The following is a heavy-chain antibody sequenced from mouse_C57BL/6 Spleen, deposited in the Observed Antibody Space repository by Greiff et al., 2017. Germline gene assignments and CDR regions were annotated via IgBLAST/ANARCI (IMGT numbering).Heavy chain of an antibody. Sequence: VQLQQSGPELVKPGASVKISCKASGYTFTDYYINWVKQRPGQGLEWIGWIVPGSGGTKDNEKFKGKATLTVDKSSSTAYMVLSSLTSEDSAVYFCARWVSYYDVYAMDYWGQGTSVTVSS. D-gene: IGHD1-1*01. V-gene: IGHV1-75*01. CDR1: GYTFTDYY. CDR3: ARWVSYYDVYAMDY. J-gene: IGHJ4*01. CDR2: IVPGSGGT.